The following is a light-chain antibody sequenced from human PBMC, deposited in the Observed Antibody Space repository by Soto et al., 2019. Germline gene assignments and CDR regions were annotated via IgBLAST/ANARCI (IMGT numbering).Light chain of an antibody. CDR2: EVS. J-gene: IGLJ2*01. CDR3: SSYTSTITLVV. CDR1: SNDVGGYNY. Sequence: QSALTQPASVSGSPGQSITISCTGTSNDVGGYNYVSWYQQHPGKAPKLMIYEVSNRPSGVSNRFSGSKSGNTASLTISGLQAEDEANYYCSSYTSTITLVVFGGGTKVTVL. V-gene: IGLV2-14*01.